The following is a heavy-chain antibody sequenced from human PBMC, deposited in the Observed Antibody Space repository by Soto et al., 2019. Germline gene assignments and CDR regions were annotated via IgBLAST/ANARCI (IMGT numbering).Heavy chain of an antibody. CDR1: GFTFSSYG. V-gene: IGHV3-30*18. Sequence: GGSLRLSCAASGFTFSSYGMHWVRQAPGKGLEWVAVISYDGSNKYYADSVKGRFTISRDNSKNTLYLQTNSLRAEDTAVYYCAKDPYGYCSSTSCYSMDVWGQGTTVTVSS. CDR3: AKDPYGYCSSTSCYSMDV. D-gene: IGHD2-2*02. CDR2: ISYDGSNK. J-gene: IGHJ6*02.